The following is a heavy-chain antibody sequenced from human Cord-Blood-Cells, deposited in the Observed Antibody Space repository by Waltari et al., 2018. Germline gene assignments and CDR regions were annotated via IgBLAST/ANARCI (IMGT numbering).Heavy chain of an antibody. V-gene: IGHV3-30*04. D-gene: IGHD3-10*01. CDR2: ISYDGRNK. J-gene: IGHJ4*02. CDR3: ARSAGTIDFDY. Sequence: QVQLVESGGGVVQPGRSLRLSFSASGFTFIRYAMHWVRQAPGKGLEWVAVISYDGRNKYYADSVKGRFTISRDNSKNTLYLQMNSLRAEDTAVYYCARSAGTIDFDYWGQGTLVTVSS. CDR1: GFTFIRYA.